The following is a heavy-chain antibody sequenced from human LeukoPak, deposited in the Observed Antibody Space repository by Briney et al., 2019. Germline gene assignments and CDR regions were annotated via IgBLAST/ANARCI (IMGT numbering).Heavy chain of an antibody. D-gene: IGHD3-3*01. CDR1: GGSISSSSYY. CDR2: IYYSGST. J-gene: IGHJ3*02. V-gene: IGHV4-39*01. Sequence: PSETLSLTCTVSGGSISSSSYYWGWIRQPPGKGLEWIGSIYYSGSTYYNPSLKSRVTISVDTSKNQFSLKLSSVTAADTAVYYCARKEVRFYTPARSAFDIWGQGTMVTVSS. CDR3: ARKEVRFYTPARSAFDI.